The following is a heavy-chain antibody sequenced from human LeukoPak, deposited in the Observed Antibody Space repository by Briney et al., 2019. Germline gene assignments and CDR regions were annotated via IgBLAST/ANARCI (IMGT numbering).Heavy chain of an antibody. Sequence: GGSLRLSCEGSGFTFSKSWMSWIRQAPGKGLEWVSYISSSSSDTNYADSVKGRFTISRDNVKKSLYLQMDSLRAEDTAVYYCARDFIHRSGEADYWGQGTLVTVSS. D-gene: IGHD3-22*01. V-gene: IGHV3-11*05. CDR2: ISSSSSDT. CDR3: ARDFIHRSGEADY. J-gene: IGHJ4*02. CDR1: GFTFSKSW.